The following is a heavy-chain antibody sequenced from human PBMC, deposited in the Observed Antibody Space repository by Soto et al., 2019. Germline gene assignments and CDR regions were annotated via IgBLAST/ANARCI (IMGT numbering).Heavy chain of an antibody. D-gene: IGHD2-2*01. Sequence: PSETLSLTCTVSGGSISSSSYYWGWIRQPPGKGLEWIGSIYYSGSTYYNPSLKSRVTISVDTSKNQFSLKLSSVTAADTAVYYCPRLGTIVVVPAAIIDYCGQGTLVNVSS. CDR1: GGSISSSSYY. CDR3: PRLGTIVVVPAAIIDY. CDR2: IYYSGST. J-gene: IGHJ4*02. V-gene: IGHV4-39*01.